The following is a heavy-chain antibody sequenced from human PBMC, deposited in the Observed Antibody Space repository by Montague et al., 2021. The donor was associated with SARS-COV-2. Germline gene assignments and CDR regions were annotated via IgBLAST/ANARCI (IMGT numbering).Heavy chain of an antibody. J-gene: IGHJ6*03. CDR2: IYYSGST. V-gene: IGHV4-39*01. CDR3: ASSYYYGSGTYVYNYYMDV. CDR1: GGSISSSSYF. Sequence: SETLSLTCTVSGGSISSSSYFWGWIRQPPGKGLEWIGSIYYSGSTYYNPSRKSRLTISVDSSENQFSLRLSSVTAADTAVYYCASSYYYGSGTYVYNYYMDVWGKGTTVTVSS. D-gene: IGHD3-10*01.